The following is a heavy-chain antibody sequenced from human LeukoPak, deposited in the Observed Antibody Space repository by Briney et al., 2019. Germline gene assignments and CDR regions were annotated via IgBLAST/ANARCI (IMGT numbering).Heavy chain of an antibody. J-gene: IGHJ4*02. V-gene: IGHV4-59*01. CDR1: GGSISSYD. D-gene: IGHD6-19*01. CDR2: IYYSGST. Sequence: PSETLSLTCTVSGGSISSYDWSWIRQPPGKGLEWIGYIYYSGSTNYNPSLKSRVTISVDTSKNQFSLKLSSVTAADTAVYYCARAGSSGWIFDYWGQGTLVTVSS. CDR3: ARAGSSGWIFDY.